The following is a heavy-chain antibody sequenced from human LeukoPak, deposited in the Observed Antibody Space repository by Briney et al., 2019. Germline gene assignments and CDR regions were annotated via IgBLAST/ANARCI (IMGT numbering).Heavy chain of an antibody. CDR2: ISYDGSNK. V-gene: IGHV3-30*01. Sequence: GGSLRLSCAASGFTFSSYAMHWVRQAPGKGLEWVAVISYDGSNKYYADSVKGRFTISRDNSKNTLYLQMNSLRAEDTAVYYRARSQLVLDYWGQGTLVTVSS. CDR1: GFTFSSYA. CDR3: ARSQLVLDY. D-gene: IGHD6-6*01. J-gene: IGHJ4*02.